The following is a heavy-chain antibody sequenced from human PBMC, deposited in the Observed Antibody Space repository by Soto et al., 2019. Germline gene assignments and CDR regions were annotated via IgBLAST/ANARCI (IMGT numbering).Heavy chain of an antibody. J-gene: IGHJ6*02. CDR3: AKYTVKYYYGMDV. CDR1: GFTFSSYA. D-gene: IGHD4-4*01. V-gene: IGHV3-23*01. CDR2: ISGSGGST. Sequence: LRLSCAASGFTFSSYAMSWVRQAPGKGLEWVSAISGSGGSTYYADSVKGRFTISRDNSKNTLYLQMNSLRAEDTAVYYCAKYTVKYYYGMDVWGQGTTVTVSS.